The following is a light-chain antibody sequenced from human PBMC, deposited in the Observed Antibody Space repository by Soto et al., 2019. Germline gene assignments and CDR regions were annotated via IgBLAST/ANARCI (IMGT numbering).Light chain of an antibody. CDR1: SSNIGNNY. Sequence: QSVLTQPPSVSAAPGQKVTISCSGSSSNIGNNYVSWYQQLPGTAPKLLIYDNPKRPSGIPDRFSGSKSGTSATLGITGLQAGDEADYYCGTCDSSLSAVVFGGGTKLTVL. CDR2: DNP. V-gene: IGLV1-51*01. J-gene: IGLJ2*01. CDR3: GTCDSSLSAVV.